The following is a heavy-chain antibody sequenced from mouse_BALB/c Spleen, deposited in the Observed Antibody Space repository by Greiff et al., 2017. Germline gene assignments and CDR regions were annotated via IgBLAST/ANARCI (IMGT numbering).Heavy chain of an antibody. Sequence: EVMLVESGGGLVQPGGSLKLACAASGFTFSGFGVSWVRQTPEKRLELVATINSNGGSTYYPDSVKGRFTISRDNAKNTLYLQVSSLKAEDTAMYYCARDNLYYFDYGGQGTTLTVSS. CDR1: GFTFSGFG. CDR3: ARDNLYYFDY. CDR2: INSNGGST. D-gene: IGHD6-1*01. J-gene: IGHJ2*01. V-gene: IGHV5-6-3*01.